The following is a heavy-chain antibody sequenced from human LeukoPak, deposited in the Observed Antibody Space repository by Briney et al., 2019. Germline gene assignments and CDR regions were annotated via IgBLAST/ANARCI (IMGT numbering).Heavy chain of an antibody. V-gene: IGHV5-51*01. CDR2: IYPGDSDT. D-gene: IGHD3-22*01. Sequence: LGESLKISCKASGYSFTSYWIGWVRQMPGKGLEWMGIIYPGDSDTRYRPSFQGQVTISADKSISTAYLQWSSLKASDTAMYYCARLYYYDSSGYYSPFDYWGQGTLVTVSS. CDR1: GYSFTSYW. J-gene: IGHJ4*02. CDR3: ARLYYYDSSGYYSPFDY.